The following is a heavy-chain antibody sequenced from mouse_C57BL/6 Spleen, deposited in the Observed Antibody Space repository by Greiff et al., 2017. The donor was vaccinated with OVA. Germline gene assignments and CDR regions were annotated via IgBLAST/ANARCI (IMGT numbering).Heavy chain of an antibody. CDR1: GYTFTSYW. J-gene: IGHJ4*01. CDR3: ARITTVVGAMDY. CDR2: INPSNGGT. V-gene: IGHV1-53*01. Sequence: VQLQQPGTELVKPGASVKLSCKASGYTFTSYWMHWVKQRPGQGLEWIGNINPSNGGTNYNEKFKSKATLTVDKSSSTAYMQLSSLTSEDSAVYYRARITTVVGAMDYWGQGTSVTVSS. D-gene: IGHD1-1*01.